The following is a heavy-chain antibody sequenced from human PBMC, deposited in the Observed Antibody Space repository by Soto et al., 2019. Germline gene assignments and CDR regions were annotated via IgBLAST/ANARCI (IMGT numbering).Heavy chain of an antibody. J-gene: IGHJ4*02. CDR1: GGSISSGGYS. CDR3: ARASTTVTTLDY. CDR2: VYHSGST. V-gene: IGHV4-30-2*01. Sequence: SETLSLTCAVSGGSISSGGYSWSWIRQPPGKGLEWIGYVYHSGSTYYNPSLKSRVTISVDRSKNQFSLKLSSVTAADTAVYYCARASTTVTTLDYWGQGTLVTVSS. D-gene: IGHD4-17*01.